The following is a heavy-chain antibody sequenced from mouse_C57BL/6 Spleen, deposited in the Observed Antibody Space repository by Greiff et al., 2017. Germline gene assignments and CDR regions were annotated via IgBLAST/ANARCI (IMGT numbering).Heavy chain of an antibody. CDR2: FYPGSGSI. CDR3: ARHEDRYVPTPHGEDAMDY. CDR1: GYTFTEYT. Sequence: VQLQQSGAELVKPGASVKLSCKASGYTFTEYTIHWVKQRSGQGLEWIGWFYPGSGSIKYNEKFKDKATLTADKSSSTVYMELSRLTSEDSAVYFCARHEDRYVPTPHGEDAMDYWGQGTSVTVSS. D-gene: IGHD1-1*01. V-gene: IGHV1-62-2*01. J-gene: IGHJ4*01.